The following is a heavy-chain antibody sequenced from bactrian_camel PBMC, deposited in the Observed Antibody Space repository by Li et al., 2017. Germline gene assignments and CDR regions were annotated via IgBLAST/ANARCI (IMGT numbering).Heavy chain of an antibody. CDR1: ADTYSSIC. J-gene: IGHJ4*01. V-gene: IGHV3S54*01. D-gene: IGHD1*01. Sequence: HVQLVESGGGSVQAGGSLRLSCAASADTYSSICMAWFRQAPGKEREAVATISTRGGSTYYADSVKGRFTISQDNAENSVYLQMNSLKPEDTAVYYCVRGGVGRADLQNWGQGTQVTVS. CDR3: VRGGVGRADLQN. CDR2: ISTRGGST.